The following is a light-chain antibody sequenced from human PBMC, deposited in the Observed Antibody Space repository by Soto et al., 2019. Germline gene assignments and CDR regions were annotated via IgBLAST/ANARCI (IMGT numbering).Light chain of an antibody. CDR1: QTISSW. CDR3: QHCNISSEA. CDR2: KAS. Sequence: DIQMTQSPSTLSGSVGDRVTITCRASQTISSWLARYQQKPGKAPKLLKYKASTLKSGVPSRFSGSGSGTEFTLGIIRLQPDDFATYYRQHCNISSEAFRQGTKV. J-gene: IGKJ1*01. V-gene: IGKV1-5*03.